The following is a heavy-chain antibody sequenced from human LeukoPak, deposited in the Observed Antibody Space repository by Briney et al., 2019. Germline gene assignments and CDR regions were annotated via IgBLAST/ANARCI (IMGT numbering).Heavy chain of an antibody. D-gene: IGHD4-11*01. CDR1: GGPFSGYY. J-gene: IGHJ5*01. Sequence: PSETLSLTCAVYGGPFSGYYWSWIRQPPGKGLEWIGEINHSGSTDYNPSLKSRVTISVDTSKNQFSLKLTSVTAADTAVYYCAREDYSGGNNWFDFWGQGTLVTVSS. CDR2: INHSGST. V-gene: IGHV4-34*01. CDR3: AREDYSGGNNWFDF.